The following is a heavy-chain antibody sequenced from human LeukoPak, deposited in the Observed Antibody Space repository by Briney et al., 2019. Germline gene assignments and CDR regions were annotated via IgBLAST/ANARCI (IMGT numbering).Heavy chain of an antibody. Sequence: GSLRLSCATSGFTFSSYAMSWIRQPPGKGLEWIGYIYYSGSTNYNPSLKSRVTISVDTSKNQFSLKLSSVTAADTAVYYCAAGYLSSWYYFDYWGQGTLVTVSS. V-gene: IGHV4-59*01. CDR1: GFTFSSYA. J-gene: IGHJ4*02. CDR3: AAGYLSSWYYFDY. CDR2: IYYSGST. D-gene: IGHD6-13*01.